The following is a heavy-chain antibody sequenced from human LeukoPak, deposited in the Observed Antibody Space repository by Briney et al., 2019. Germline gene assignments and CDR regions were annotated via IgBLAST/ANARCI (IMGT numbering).Heavy chain of an antibody. Sequence: ASVKVSCTASGGTFSSYAISWVRQAPGQGLEWMGGIIPIFGTANYAQKFQGRVTITADESTSTAYMELSSLRSEDTAVYYCAISRRDGYNYDAFDIWGQGTMVTVSS. CDR2: IIPIFGTA. CDR1: GGTFSSYA. V-gene: IGHV1-69*13. D-gene: IGHD5-24*01. J-gene: IGHJ3*02. CDR3: AISRRDGYNYDAFDI.